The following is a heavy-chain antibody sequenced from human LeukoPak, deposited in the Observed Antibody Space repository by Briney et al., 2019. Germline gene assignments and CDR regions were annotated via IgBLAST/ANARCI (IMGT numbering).Heavy chain of an antibody. CDR1: GFTFSNYG. CDR2: IRYDGSNK. V-gene: IGHV3-30*02. J-gene: IGHJ4*02. CDR3: ARSYNIVGAYFDY. D-gene: IGHD1-26*01. Sequence: PGGSLRLSCAASGFTFSNYGMHWVRQAPGKGLEWVAFIRYDGSNKHYAGSVKGRFTISRDNSKNTLYLQMNSLRAEDTAVYYCARSYNIVGAYFDYWGQGTLVTVSS.